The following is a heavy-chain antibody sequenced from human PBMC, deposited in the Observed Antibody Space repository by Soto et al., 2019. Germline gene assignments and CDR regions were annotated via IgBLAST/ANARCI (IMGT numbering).Heavy chain of an antibody. CDR2: ISGSGGST. V-gene: IGHV3-23*01. Sequence: GGSLRLSCAASGFTFSSYAMSWVRQAPGKGLEWVSAISGSGGSTYYADSVKGRFTISRDNSKNTLYLQMNSLRAEDTAVYYCAKGERITIFGVAPEGYFDYWGQGTLVTVSS. CDR1: GFTFSSYA. J-gene: IGHJ4*02. D-gene: IGHD3-3*01. CDR3: AKGERITIFGVAPEGYFDY.